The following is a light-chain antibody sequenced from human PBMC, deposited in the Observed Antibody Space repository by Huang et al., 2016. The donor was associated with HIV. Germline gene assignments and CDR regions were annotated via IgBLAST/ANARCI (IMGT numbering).Light chain of an antibody. CDR3: QQSYSNTFT. CDR1: QSISSY. J-gene: IGKJ3*01. V-gene: IGKV1-39*01. CDR2: AAS. Sequence: DIQMTQSPFSLSASVGDRVIITCRASQSISSYLNWYQQQPGKAPSLLIYAASSLQSGVPSRFSGSGSGTDFTLTIRSLQPEDFATYYCQQSYSNTFTFGAGTKVDVK.